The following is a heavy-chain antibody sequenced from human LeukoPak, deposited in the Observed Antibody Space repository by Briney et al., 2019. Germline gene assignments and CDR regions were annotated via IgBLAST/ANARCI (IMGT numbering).Heavy chain of an antibody. CDR3: ARHLTGDSSGYYHNDNNNWFDP. D-gene: IGHD3-22*01. J-gene: IGHJ5*02. V-gene: IGHV5-51*01. CDR1: GYSFTSYW. Sequence: GESLKISCKGSGYSFTSYWIGWVRQMPGKGLEWMGIIYPGDSDTRYSPSFQGQVTISADKSISTAYLQWSSLKASDTAMYYCARHLTGDSSGYYHNDNNNWFDPWGQGTLVTVSS. CDR2: IYPGDSDT.